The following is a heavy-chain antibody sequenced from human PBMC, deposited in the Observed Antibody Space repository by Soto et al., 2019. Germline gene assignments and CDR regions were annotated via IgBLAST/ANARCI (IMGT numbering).Heavy chain of an antibody. Sequence: QVQLVESGGGVVQPGRSLRLSCAASGFTFSSYAMHWVRQAPGKGLEWVAVISYDGSNKYYADSVKGRFTISRDNSKNTLYLQMNSLRADDTAVYYCARVDYYDSSGYFECGMDVWCQGTTVTVSS. CDR2: ISYDGSNK. J-gene: IGHJ6*02. CDR1: GFTFSSYA. V-gene: IGHV3-30-3*01. CDR3: ARVDYYDSSGYFECGMDV. D-gene: IGHD3-22*01.